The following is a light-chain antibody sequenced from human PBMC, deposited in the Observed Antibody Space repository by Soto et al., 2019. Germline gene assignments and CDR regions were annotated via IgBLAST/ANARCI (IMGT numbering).Light chain of an antibody. V-gene: IGKV4-1*01. Sequence: DIVMTQSPDSLAVSLGERATINCKSSQSVLFNSNNKNYLAWYQQKPGQPPKLLIYWASTRESGVPDRFSGSGSGTDFTLTISSLQAEDVAVYYCQQYHDTPRTFGRGNKVEIK. CDR1: QSVLFNSNNKNY. CDR3: QQYHDTPRT. J-gene: IGKJ1*01. CDR2: WAS.